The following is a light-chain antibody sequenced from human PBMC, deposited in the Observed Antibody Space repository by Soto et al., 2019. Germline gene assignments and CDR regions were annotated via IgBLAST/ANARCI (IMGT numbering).Light chain of an antibody. CDR1: QALSNY. CDR2: AAS. V-gene: IGKV1-39*01. CDR3: QQSYSSPPT. Sequence: THPRSVLPASVGETLTITCRASQALSNYLAWYQQKPGKAPKLLIFAASSLQSGVPSRFSGSRSGPDFTLTISRLQPEDFATYCCQQSYSSPPTFGQGTKVDIK. J-gene: IGKJ1*01.